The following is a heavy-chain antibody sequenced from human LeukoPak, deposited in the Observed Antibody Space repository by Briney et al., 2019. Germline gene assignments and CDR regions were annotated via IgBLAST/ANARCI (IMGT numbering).Heavy chain of an antibody. CDR1: GYTFTGYY. Sequence: ASVKVSCKASGYTFTGYYMHWVPQAPGQGLEWMGWINPNSGGTNYAQKFQGRVTMTRDTSISTAYMELSRLRSDDTAVYYCARYCSSTSCSIYNWFDPWGQGTLVTVSS. D-gene: IGHD2-2*01. J-gene: IGHJ5*02. CDR3: ARYCSSTSCSIYNWFDP. CDR2: INPNSGGT. V-gene: IGHV1-2*02.